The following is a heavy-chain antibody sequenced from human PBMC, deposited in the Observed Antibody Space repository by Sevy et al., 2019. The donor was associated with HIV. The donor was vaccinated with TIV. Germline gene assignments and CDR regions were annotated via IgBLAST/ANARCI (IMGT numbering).Heavy chain of an antibody. CDR2: INPNSGGT. D-gene: IGHD3-10*01. V-gene: IGHV1-2*02. J-gene: IGHJ3*02. Sequence: ASVKVSCKASGYTFTGYYMHWVRQAPGQGLEWMGWINPNSGGTNYAQKFQGRVTMTRDTSISTAYMELSRLRSDDTAVYYCAREAVRGYGSGSYYKNAFDIWGQGTMVTVSS. CDR3: AREAVRGYGSGSYYKNAFDI. CDR1: GYTFTGYY.